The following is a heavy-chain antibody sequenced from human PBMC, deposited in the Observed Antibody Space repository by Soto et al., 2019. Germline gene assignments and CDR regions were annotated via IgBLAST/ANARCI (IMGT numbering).Heavy chain of an antibody. CDR3: ARALDSSGWYGDDAFDI. D-gene: IGHD6-19*01. V-gene: IGHV4-4*07. CDR2: MSSSGVT. J-gene: IGHJ3*02. Sequence: QVQLQESGPGLVKPSETLSLTCTVSGGSISNKYWSWIRQPAGKGLEWIGRMSSSGVTNYSPSFKSRVTMSVDMSKNQFPLKLSSVTATDAAVYYCARALDSSGWYGDDAFDIWGQGTMVTVSS. CDR1: GGSISNKY.